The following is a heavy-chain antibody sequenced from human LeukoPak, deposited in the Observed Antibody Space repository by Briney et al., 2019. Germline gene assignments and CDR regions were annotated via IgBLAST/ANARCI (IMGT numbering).Heavy chain of an antibody. CDR2: ISSSSSYI. V-gene: IGHV3-21*01. CDR3: AREWAAAGTDRYYFDY. Sequence: PGGSLRLSCAASGFTFSSYSMNWVRQAPGKGLEWVSSISSSSSYIYYADSVKGRFTISRDNAKNSLYLQMNSLRAEDTAVYYCAREWAAAGTDRYYFDYWGQGTLVTVSS. D-gene: IGHD6-13*01. J-gene: IGHJ4*02. CDR1: GFTFSSYS.